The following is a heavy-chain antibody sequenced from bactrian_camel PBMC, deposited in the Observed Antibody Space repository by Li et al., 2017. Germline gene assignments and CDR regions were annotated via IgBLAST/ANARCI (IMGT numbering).Heavy chain of an antibody. J-gene: IGHJ7*01. Sequence: HVQLVESGGGSVQAGGSLRLSCVASGFPFSSNRMYWVRQPPGQGLEWVADISSRGDSTSYADSVKGRCTISQDNAKTTMYLQMNDLKPEDTAVYYCAADTPLLMGYLRSQCLNYATDYWGEGTQVTVS. CDR1: GFPFSSNR. V-gene: IGHV3S1*01. CDR2: ISSRGDST. D-gene: IGHD3*01.